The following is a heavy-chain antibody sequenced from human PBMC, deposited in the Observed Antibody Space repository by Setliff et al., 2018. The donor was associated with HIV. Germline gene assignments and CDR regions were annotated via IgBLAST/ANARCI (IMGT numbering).Heavy chain of an antibody. V-gene: IGHV4-59*12. Sequence: SETLSLTCTVSGDSIGSYYWTWLRQFPGKGLEWIGFIFYTGSTTYNPSLNSRVTISVDTSKNQFSLKLSSVTAADTAVYYCAREHFWSGYYSYDAFDIWGQGTMVTVSS. J-gene: IGHJ3*02. D-gene: IGHD3-3*02. CDR3: AREHFWSGYYSYDAFDI. CDR1: GDSIGSYY. CDR2: IFYTGST.